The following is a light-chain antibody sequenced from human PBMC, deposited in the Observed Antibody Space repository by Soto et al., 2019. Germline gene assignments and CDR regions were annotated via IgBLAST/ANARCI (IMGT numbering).Light chain of an antibody. CDR3: LVWDHNADFVV. V-gene: IGLV3-21*02. CDR1: NLGRSS. J-gene: IGLJ2*01. CDR2: DDS. Sequence: SYEPTQPPSVSVAPGLTARITCGGHNLGRSSVQWFQQKPGQAPVLVVYDDSDRPSGIPERFSGSNSGGTATLTVNRVEAGDEADYFCLVWDHNADFVVFGGGTKLTVL.